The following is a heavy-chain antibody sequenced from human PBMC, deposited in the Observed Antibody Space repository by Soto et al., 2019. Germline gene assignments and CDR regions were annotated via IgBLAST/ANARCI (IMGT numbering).Heavy chain of an antibody. D-gene: IGHD3-16*01. CDR2: IKKDGSEK. V-gene: IGHV3-7*01. J-gene: IGHJ2*01. CDR3: VGREGWYFDL. CDR1: GFTFSNYW. Sequence: EVQLVESGGGLVQPGGSLRLSCAASGFTFSNYWMNWVRQAPGKGLEWVANIKKDGSEKIYVDSVKVRFTISRDNANNLLYRQLNSLRVDDTAVYYCVGREGWYFDLWGRGTRVTVSS.